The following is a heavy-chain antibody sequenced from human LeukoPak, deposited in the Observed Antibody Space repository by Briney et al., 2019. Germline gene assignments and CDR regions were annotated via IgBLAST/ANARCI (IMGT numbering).Heavy chain of an antibody. CDR1: GYSLSDLA. V-gene: IGHV1-24*01. J-gene: IGHJ4*02. CDR2: FAPEYDGT. Sequence: ASVKVSCTVSGYSLSDLAIHWVRQAPGKRLEWMGGFAPEYDGTVYAQRFQGRVTMTEDTSRDIAYMELSSLKFDDAAVYYCATFMVRLPGFWSGSSFDFWGRGTLVTVSS. CDR3: ATFMVRLPGFWSGSSFDF. D-gene: IGHD3-3*01.